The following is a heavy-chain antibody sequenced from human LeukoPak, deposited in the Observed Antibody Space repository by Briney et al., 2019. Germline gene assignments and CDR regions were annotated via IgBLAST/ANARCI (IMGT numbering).Heavy chain of an antibody. D-gene: IGHD2-21*02. J-gene: IGHJ4*02. CDR1: GFTFSNAW. CDR2: IKSKTDGGTT. V-gene: IGHV3-15*01. CDR3: TTGYCGGDCYPFDY. Sequence: GGSLRLSCAASGFTFSNAWMSWVRQAPGKGLEWVGRIKSKTDGGTTDYAAPVKGRFTISRDDSKNTLYLQMNSLKTEDTAVYYCTTGYCGGDCYPFDYWGQGTLVTVSS.